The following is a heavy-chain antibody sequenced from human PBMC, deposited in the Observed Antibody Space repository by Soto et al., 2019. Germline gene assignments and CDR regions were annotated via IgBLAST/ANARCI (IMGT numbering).Heavy chain of an antibody. D-gene: IGHD2-2*01. V-gene: IGHV5-51*01. CDR2: IYPGDSDT. CDR3: ARHLGYCSSTSCLVAYYYYYYGMGV. Sequence: PGESLKISWKGSGYSIIGYGSGWVSQMPGKGLEWMGIIYPGDSDTRYSPSSQGQVTISADKSISTAYLQWSSLKASDTAMYYCARHLGYCSSTSCLVAYYYYYYGMGVWGQGTTVTVSS. J-gene: IGHJ6*02. CDR1: GYSIIGYG.